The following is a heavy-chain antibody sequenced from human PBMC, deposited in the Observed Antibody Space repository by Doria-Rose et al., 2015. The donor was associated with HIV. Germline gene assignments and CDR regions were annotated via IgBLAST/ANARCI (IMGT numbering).Heavy chain of an antibody. CDR1: GVSLSSPGMG. CDR3: ARIKSSRWYHKYYFDF. Sequence: QVTLKESGPVLVKPTETLTLTCTVSGVSLSSPGMGVSWIRQPPAKALEWLANIFSDDERSYKTSLKSRRTISRGTTKSQVVRTMTDMDPVDTATYYCARIKSSRWYHKYYFDFWGQGTLVIVSA. V-gene: IGHV2-26*01. J-gene: IGHJ4*02. CDR2: IFSDDER. D-gene: IGHD6-13*01.